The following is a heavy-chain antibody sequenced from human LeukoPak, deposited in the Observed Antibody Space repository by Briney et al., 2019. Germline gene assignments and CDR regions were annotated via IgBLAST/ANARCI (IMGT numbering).Heavy chain of an antibody. J-gene: IGHJ4*02. CDR1: GGTFSSYA. D-gene: IGHD1-26*01. V-gene: IGHV1-69*06. Sequence: SVKVSCKASGGTFSSYAISWVRQAPGQGLEWMGGIIPIFGTANYAQKFQGRVTITADKSTSTAYMELSSLRSEDTAVYYCARVGGSYYSQLYYFDYWGQGTLVTVSS. CDR2: IIPIFGTA. CDR3: ARVGGSYYSQLYYFDY.